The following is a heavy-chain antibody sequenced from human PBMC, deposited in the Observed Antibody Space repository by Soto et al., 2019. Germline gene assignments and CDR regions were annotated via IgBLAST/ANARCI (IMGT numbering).Heavy chain of an antibody. J-gene: IGHJ4*02. Sequence: QVQLVESGGGVVQPGRSLRRSCAASGFTFSSYGMHWVRQAPGKGLEWVAVIWYDGSNKYYADSVKGRFTISRDNSNNPLYLQMNSLRAEDTAVYYCARDQGYGDAHDPFAYWGQGTLVTVSS. V-gene: IGHV3-33*01. CDR2: IWYDGSNK. CDR3: ARDQGYGDAHDPFAY. CDR1: GFTFSSYG. D-gene: IGHD4-17*01.